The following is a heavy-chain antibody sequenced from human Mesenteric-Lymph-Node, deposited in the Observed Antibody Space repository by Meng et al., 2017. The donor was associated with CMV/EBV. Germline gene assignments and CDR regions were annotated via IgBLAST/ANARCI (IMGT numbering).Heavy chain of an antibody. D-gene: IGHD2-8*01. CDR1: GFTFSSYA. CDR2: ISGDGDST. Sequence: GESLKISCAASGFTFSSYAMTWVHQAPGKGLEWVSSISGDGDSTYYADSVRGRFTISRDNSKNTLYLQMNSLRAEDTAVYYCARDWAYAFDYWGQGTLVTVSS. CDR3: ARDWAYAFDY. V-gene: IGHV3-23*01. J-gene: IGHJ4*02.